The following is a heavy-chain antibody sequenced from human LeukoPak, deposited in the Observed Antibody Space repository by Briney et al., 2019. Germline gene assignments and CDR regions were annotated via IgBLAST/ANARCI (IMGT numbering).Heavy chain of an antibody. CDR3: AREPLTGRTYYFDY. Sequence: PSETLSLTCAVYGGSFSGYYWSWIRQPPGKGLEWIGEINHSGSTNYNPSLKSRVTISVDTSKNQFSLKLSSVTAADTAVYYCAREPLTGRTYYFDYWGQGTLVTVSS. V-gene: IGHV4-34*01. J-gene: IGHJ4*02. CDR2: INHSGST. CDR1: GGSFSGYY. D-gene: IGHD1-1*01.